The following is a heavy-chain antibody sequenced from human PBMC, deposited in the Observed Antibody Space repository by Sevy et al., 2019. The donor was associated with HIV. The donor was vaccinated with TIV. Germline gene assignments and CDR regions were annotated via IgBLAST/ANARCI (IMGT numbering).Heavy chain of an antibody. CDR1: GFSFSTYW. CDR3: TKDMVTFGGIIANSPGGFDI. V-gene: IGHV3-30*02. J-gene: IGHJ3*02. Sequence: GGSLRLSCAASGFSFSTYWMTWVRQAPGKGLEWVAFLPYDGSKEDYAASVKGRLTISRDNSKNTLYLQMNSLRAEDTAVYYCTKDMVTFGGIIANSPGGFDIWGQGTMVTVSS. CDR2: LPYDGSKE. D-gene: IGHD3-16*02.